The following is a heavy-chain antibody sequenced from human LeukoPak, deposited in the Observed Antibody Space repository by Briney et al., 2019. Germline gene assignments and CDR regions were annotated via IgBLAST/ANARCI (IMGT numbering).Heavy chain of an antibody. CDR1: GGSISSYY. CDR2: IDSSGST. V-gene: IGHV4-4*07. CDR3: ARDLWFGDLYDAFDI. J-gene: IGHJ3*02. D-gene: IGHD3-10*01. Sequence: SETLSLTCTDSGGSISSYYWSWIRQPAGKGLEWIGRIDSSGSTNYNPSLQSRVTMSVETSKNNFSLNLSSMTAADTAVYYCARDLWFGDLYDAFDIWGQGTMVTVSS.